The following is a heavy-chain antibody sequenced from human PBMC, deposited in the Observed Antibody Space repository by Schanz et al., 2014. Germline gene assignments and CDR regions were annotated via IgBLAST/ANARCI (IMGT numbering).Heavy chain of an antibody. V-gene: IGHV3-11*01. D-gene: IGHD3-10*01. J-gene: IGHJ4*02. CDR1: GFPFSDYF. CDR2: IGNGGVTI. Sequence: EQLVESGGGLVQPGGSLRLSCTASGFPFSDYFMAWIRQPPGRGLEWVSYIGNGGVTIYYADSVKGRFTISRDNSKNSLYLQMNSLRAEDTAVYYCARIGGSVFDYWAQGTLVTVSS. CDR3: ARIGGSVFDY.